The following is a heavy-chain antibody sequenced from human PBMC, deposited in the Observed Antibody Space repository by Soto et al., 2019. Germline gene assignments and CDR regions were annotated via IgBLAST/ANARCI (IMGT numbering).Heavy chain of an antibody. D-gene: IGHD3-22*01. CDR2: IYYSGST. CDR1: GGSISSGGYY. CDR3: ARGARGYYDSSGYYVGY. V-gene: IGHV4-31*03. Sequence: PSETLSLTCTVSGGSISSGGYYWSWIRQHPGKGLEWIGYIYYSGSTYYNPSLKSRVTISVDTSKNQFSLKLSSVTAADTAVYYCARGARGYYDSSGYYVGYWGQGTLVTVSS. J-gene: IGHJ4*02.